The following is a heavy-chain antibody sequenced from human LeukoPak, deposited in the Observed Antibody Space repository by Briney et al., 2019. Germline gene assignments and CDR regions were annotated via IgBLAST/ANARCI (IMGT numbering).Heavy chain of an antibody. D-gene: IGHD5-24*01. J-gene: IGHJ4*02. CDR2: IYYSGST. Sequence: PSETLSLTCTVSGGSISSYYWSWLRQHPGKGLEWIGYIYYSGSTYYNPSLKSRVTISVDTSKNQFSLKLSSVTAADTAVYYCARVPGPPRGQKWLQDWGQGTLVTVSS. CDR1: GGSISSYY. V-gene: IGHV4-59*06. CDR3: ARVPGPPRGQKWLQD.